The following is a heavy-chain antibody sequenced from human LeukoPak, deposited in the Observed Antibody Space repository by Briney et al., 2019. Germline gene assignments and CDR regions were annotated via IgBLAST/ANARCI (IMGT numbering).Heavy chain of an antibody. D-gene: IGHD6-19*01. CDR3: ARIAVAYNGFDY. CDR1: VYTFTSYG. CDR2: IIAYNGNT. J-gene: IGHJ4*02. V-gene: IGHV1-18*01. Sequence: ASVKVSCKASVYTFTSYGISWVRQAPGQALEWIGGIIAYNGNTNYAQKLQRRVTMTTDTSTIPASMEPRSLRSDDTAVYYCARIAVAYNGFDYWGQGTLVTVSS.